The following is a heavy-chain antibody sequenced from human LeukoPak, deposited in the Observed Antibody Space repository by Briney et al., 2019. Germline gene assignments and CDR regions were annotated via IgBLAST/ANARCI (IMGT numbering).Heavy chain of an antibody. CDR2: IIPIFGIA. CDR3: ARVNFLSVGESKNGMDV. CDR1: GGTFSSYA. V-gene: IGHV1-69*04. J-gene: IGHJ6*02. Sequence: SVKVSCKASGGTFSSYAISWVRQAPGQGLEWMGRIIPIFGIANYAQKFQGRVTITADKSTSTAYMELSSLRSEDAAVCYCARVNFLSVGESKNGMDVWGQGTTVTVSS. D-gene: IGHD3-10*01.